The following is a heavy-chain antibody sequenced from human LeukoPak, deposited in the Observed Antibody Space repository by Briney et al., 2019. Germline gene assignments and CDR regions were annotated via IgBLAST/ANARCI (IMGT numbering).Heavy chain of an antibody. CDR1: GYTFTGYY. CDR2: INPNSGGT. J-gene: IGHJ6*03. D-gene: IGHD3-10*01. V-gene: IGHV1-2*02. Sequence: ASVKVSCKASGYTFTGYYMHWVRQAPGQGLEWMGWINPNSGGTNYAQEFQGRVTMTRDTSISTAYMELSRLRSDDTAVYYCARASLDGSGSIYYYYYMDVWGKGTTVTVSS. CDR3: ARASLDGSGSIYYYYYMDV.